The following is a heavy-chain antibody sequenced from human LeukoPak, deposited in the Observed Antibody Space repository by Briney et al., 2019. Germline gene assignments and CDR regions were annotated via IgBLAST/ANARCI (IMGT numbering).Heavy chain of an antibody. J-gene: IGHJ5*02. Sequence: SETLSLTCTVSGGSISTYYWSWIRQHPGKGLEWIGHIYTSGSTNYNPSLKSRVTISVDTSKNQFSLKLSSVTATDTAVYYCARGGPYCSGGGCYSRTSNWFDPWGQGTLVTVSS. D-gene: IGHD2-15*01. V-gene: IGHV4-4*08. CDR2: IYTSGST. CDR3: ARGGPYCSGGGCYSRTSNWFDP. CDR1: GGSISTYY.